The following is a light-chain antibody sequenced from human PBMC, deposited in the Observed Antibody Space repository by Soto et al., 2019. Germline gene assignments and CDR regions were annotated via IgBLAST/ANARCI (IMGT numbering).Light chain of an antibody. CDR3: QQRDNWPPT. CDR2: DAS. V-gene: IGKV3D-20*02. J-gene: IGKJ3*01. Sequence: VLTQSPGTLSLSPGDRATLSCRASQKIADNYLAWYQQKPGQAPRLIIYDASKRPTGIPERFSGSGSGTDFTLTISSLEPEDFAVYYCQQRDNWPPTFGPGTKVDIK. CDR1: QKIADNY.